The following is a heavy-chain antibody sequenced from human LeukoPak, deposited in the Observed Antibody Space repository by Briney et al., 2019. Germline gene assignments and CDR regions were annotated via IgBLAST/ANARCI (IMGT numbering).Heavy chain of an antibody. CDR1: GFTFSSYA. CDR2: ISGSGGST. J-gene: IGHJ4*02. V-gene: IGHV3-23*01. CDR3: ARDRNGNYGRWGFDY. D-gene: IGHD4-17*01. Sequence: PGGSLRLSCAASGFTFSSYAMSWVRQAPGKGLEWVSAISGSGGSTYYADSVKGRFTISRDNSKNTLYLQMNSLRAEDTAVYYCARDRNGNYGRWGFDYWGQGTLVTVSS.